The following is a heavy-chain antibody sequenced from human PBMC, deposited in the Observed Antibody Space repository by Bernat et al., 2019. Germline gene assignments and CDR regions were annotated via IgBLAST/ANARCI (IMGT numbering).Heavy chain of an antibody. J-gene: IGHJ4*02. V-gene: IGHV4-31*03. CDR1: GGSISSGGYY. D-gene: IGHD6-19*01. Sequence: RGGGRGLVKPSQTLSRTCTVSGGSISSGGYYWSWIRQHPGKGLEWIGYIYYSGSTYYNPSLKSRVTISVDTSKNQFSLKLSSVTAADTAVYYCARGSSRGSGWYNEHLGFDYWGQGTLVTVSS. CDR3: ARGSSRGSGWYNEHLGFDY. CDR2: IYYSGST.